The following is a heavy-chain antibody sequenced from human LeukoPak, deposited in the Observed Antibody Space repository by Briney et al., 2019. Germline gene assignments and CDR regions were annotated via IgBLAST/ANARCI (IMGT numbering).Heavy chain of an antibody. CDR3: ARDSSGLSFDY. V-gene: IGHV3-53*04. J-gene: IGHJ4*02. CDR1: GFIVSSNY. D-gene: IGHD6-19*01. Sequence: GGSLRLSCAASGFIVSSNYMNWVRQAPGKGLEWVSVIYSGGSTYYADSVKGRFTISRHNSKNTLYLQMNSLRADDTAMYYCARDSSGLSFDYWGQGTLVTVSS. CDR2: IYSGGST.